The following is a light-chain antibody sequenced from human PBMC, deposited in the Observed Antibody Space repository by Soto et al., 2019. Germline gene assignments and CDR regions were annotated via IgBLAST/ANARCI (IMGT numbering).Light chain of an antibody. CDR2: AAS. J-gene: IGKJ3*01. V-gene: IGKV1-27*01. CDR3: QKYNSGPPLGT. CDR1: QGISNY. Sequence: DIQMTQSPSSLSASVGDRVTITCRASQGISNYLAWYQQKPGKVPKLLIYAASTLQSGVPSRFSGSGSGTDFTLTISSLQPEDVGTYYCQKYNSGPPLGTFGPGTKVDI.